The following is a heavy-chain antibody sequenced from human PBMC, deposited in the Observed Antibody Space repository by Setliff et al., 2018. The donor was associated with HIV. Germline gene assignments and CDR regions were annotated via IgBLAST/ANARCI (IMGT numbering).Heavy chain of an antibody. D-gene: IGHD2-15*01. CDR1: GVSFTGHY. CDR2: INHSGDT. V-gene: IGHV4-34*01. CDR3: ARGPGGWQRDYYYYMDV. J-gene: IGHJ6*03. Sequence: PSETLSLTCAVYGVSFTGHYWGWIRQPPGKGLEWIGEINHSGDTNYNPSLKSRVTISVDMSKNQFSLKLRSVTAADTAVYYCARGPGGWQRDYYYYMDVWGKGTTVTVSS.